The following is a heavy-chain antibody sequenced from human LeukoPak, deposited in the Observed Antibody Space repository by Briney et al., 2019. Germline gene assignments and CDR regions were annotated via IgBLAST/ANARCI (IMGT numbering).Heavy chain of an antibody. V-gene: IGHV1-69*06. CDR3: ARDRSGGSLTTLYDY. CDR1: GGTFSSYA. Sequence: SVKVSCKASGGTFSSYAISWVRQAPGQGLEWMGGIIPIFGTTNYAQKFQGRVTIIADKSTSTAYMELSSLRSEDTAVYYCARDRSGGSLTTLYDYWGQGTLVTVSS. J-gene: IGHJ4*02. D-gene: IGHD2-15*01. CDR2: IIPIFGTT.